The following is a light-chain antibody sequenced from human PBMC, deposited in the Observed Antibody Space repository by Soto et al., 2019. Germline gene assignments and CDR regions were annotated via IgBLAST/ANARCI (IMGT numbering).Light chain of an antibody. Sequence: DLQLTQSPSFLSASVGDRVTITCRASQGISSYLAWYQQKPGKAPKLLIYAASTLQSGVPSRFSGSGSGTEFTLTISSLQPEDFATYYCQQLNSYPHTFGQGTKLEIK. V-gene: IGKV1-9*01. CDR3: QQLNSYPHT. CDR2: AAS. CDR1: QGISSY. J-gene: IGKJ2*01.